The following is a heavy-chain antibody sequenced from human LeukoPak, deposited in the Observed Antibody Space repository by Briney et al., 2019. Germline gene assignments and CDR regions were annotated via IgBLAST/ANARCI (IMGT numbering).Heavy chain of an antibody. V-gene: IGHV3-53*01. CDR2: IYSGGTT. D-gene: IGHD4-17*01. CDR1: GFTISSNY. CDR3: ARDKAVNAAD. Sequence: GGSLRLSCAASGFTISSNYMSWVRQAPGKGLEWVSVIYSGGTTYYADFVKGRFTISRDNSKNTLYLQMNSLRAEDTAVYYCARDKAVNAADWGQGTLVTVSS. J-gene: IGHJ4*02.